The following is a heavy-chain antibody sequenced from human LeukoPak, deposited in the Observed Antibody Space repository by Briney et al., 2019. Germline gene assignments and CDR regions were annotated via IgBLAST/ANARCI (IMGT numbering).Heavy chain of an antibody. CDR1: GFTFSSYS. CDR3: ARTITIYGGEFDP. D-gene: IGHD3-3*01. CDR2: ISSSGSYI. Sequence: PGGSLRLSCAASGFTFSSYSMNWVRQAPGKGLEWVSSISSSGSYIYYADSVKGRFTISRDNAKNSLYLQMNSLRAEDTAVYYCARTITIYGGEFDPWGQGTLVTVSS. V-gene: IGHV3-21*01. J-gene: IGHJ5*02.